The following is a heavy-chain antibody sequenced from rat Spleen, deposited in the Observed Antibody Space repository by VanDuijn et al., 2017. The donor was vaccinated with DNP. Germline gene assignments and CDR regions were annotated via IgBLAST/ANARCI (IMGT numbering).Heavy chain of an antibody. J-gene: IGHJ3*01. CDR1: GYTFTTYY. D-gene: IGHD4-3*01. Sequence: QVQLQQSGAELAKPGSSVKISCKASGYTFTTYYMTWIKQTTGQGLEYLGYIYTGSGGTNYNEKFKGKATLTVDKSSSTAFMQLSSLTPDDSAVYYCARSWVGVRGIWFAYWGHGTLVTVSS. CDR2: IYTGSGGT. CDR3: ARSWVGVRGIWFAY. V-gene: IGHV1-43*01.